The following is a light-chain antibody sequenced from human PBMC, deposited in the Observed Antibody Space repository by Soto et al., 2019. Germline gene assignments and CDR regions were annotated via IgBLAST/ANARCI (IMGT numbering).Light chain of an antibody. CDR1: QNISNY. CDR2: DVS. CDR3: QHYVTSLTT. J-gene: IGKJ1*01. V-gene: IGKV3-11*01. Sequence: EIVLPQSPATLSLSPEKRATLSCMASQNISNYLIWYQQKPGQAPRLLIYDVSNRAAGIPARFSGSGSGTDFTLTISRLEPEDFAVYYCQHYVTSLTTFGQGTKVDIK.